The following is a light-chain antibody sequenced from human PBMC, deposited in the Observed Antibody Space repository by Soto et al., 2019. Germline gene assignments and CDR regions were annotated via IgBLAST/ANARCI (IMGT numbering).Light chain of an antibody. Sequence: QSALTQPRSVSGSPGQSVTISCAGASSDIGTYHYVSWYQQHPGKAPKLLIFDVSNRPSGVPDRFSGSKSGNTASLTISGLQAEDEADYYCCSHADIYTWVFGGGTKLTVL. V-gene: IGLV2-11*01. CDR1: SSDIGTYHY. J-gene: IGLJ3*02. CDR3: CSHADIYTWV. CDR2: DVS.